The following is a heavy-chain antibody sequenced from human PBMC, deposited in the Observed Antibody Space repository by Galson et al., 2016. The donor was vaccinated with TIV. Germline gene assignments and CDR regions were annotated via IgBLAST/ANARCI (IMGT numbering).Heavy chain of an antibody. CDR2: IYHSGST. Sequence: ETLSLTCAVSGGSISSSNWWSWVRQSPGKGLEWIGEIYHSGSTNYNPSFQGRVTISVDKSKNQFSLKVTSVTAADTAVYYCARDRSASFGVGEYYSGMDVWGQGTTVTVSS. V-gene: IGHV4-4*02. J-gene: IGHJ6*02. D-gene: IGHD3-3*01. CDR1: GGSISSSNW. CDR3: ARDRSASFGVGEYYSGMDV.